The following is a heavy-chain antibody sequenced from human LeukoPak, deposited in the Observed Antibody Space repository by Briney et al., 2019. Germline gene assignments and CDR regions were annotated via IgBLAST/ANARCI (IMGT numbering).Heavy chain of an antibody. Sequence: SETLSLTCTVSGGSISSYYWSWIRQPAGKGLEWIGRIYTSESTNYNPSLKSRVTMSVDTSKNQFSLKLSSVTAADTAVYYCARVYYDFWSGYHTDPYYFDYWGQGTLVTVSS. V-gene: IGHV4-4*07. CDR2: IYTSEST. CDR3: ARVYYDFWSGYHTDPYYFDY. J-gene: IGHJ4*02. CDR1: GGSISSYY. D-gene: IGHD3-3*01.